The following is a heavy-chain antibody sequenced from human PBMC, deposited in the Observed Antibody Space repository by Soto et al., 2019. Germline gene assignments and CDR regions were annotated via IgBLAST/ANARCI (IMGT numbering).Heavy chain of an antibody. CDR3: ARGIFRRLIMSSGWYRNYFDY. V-gene: IGHV4-34*01. CDR2: INHSGST. Sequence: PSETLSLTCAVYGGSFSGYYWSWIRQPPGKGLEWIGEINHSGSTNYNPSLKSRVTISVDTSKNQFSLKLSSVTAADTAVYYCARGIFRRLIMSSGWYRNYFDYWGQGTLVTVSS. CDR1: GGSFSGYY. D-gene: IGHD6-19*01. J-gene: IGHJ4*02.